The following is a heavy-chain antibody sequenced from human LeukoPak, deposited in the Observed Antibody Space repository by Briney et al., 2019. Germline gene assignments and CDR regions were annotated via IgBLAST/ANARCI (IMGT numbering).Heavy chain of an antibody. CDR2: IIPIFGTA. CDR1: GGTFSSYA. D-gene: IGHD3-9*01. V-gene: IGHV1-69*05. CDR3: AISYYDILTGYSRNYYFDY. J-gene: IGHJ4*02. Sequence: ASVKVSCKASGGTFSSYAISWVRQAPGQGLEWMGGIIPIFGTANYAQKFQGRATTTTDESTSTAYMELSSLRSEDTAVYYCAISYYDILTGYSRNYYFDYWGQGTLVTVSS.